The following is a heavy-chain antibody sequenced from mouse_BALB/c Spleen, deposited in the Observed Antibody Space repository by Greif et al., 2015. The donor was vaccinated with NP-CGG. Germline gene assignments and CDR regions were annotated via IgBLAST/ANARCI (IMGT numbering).Heavy chain of an antibody. CDR2: IWSGGST. V-gene: IGHV2-4*02. J-gene: IGHJ3*01. CDR1: GFSLTSYG. Sequence: VKLMESGPGLVQPSQSLSITCTVSGFSLTSYGVHWVRQPPGKGLEWLGVIWSGGSTDYNAAFISRLSISKDNSKSQVFFKMNSLQADDTAIYYCASQDAYWGQGTLVTVSA. CDR3: ASQDAY.